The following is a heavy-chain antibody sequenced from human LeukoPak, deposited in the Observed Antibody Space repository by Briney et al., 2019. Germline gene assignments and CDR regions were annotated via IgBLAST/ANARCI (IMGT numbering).Heavy chain of an antibody. CDR2: IYYSGST. V-gene: IGHV4-59*08. Sequence: SETLSLTCTVSGGSISSYYWSWIRQPPGKGLEWIGYIYYSGSTNYNPSLKSRVTISVDTSKNQFSLKLNSVTAADTAVYYCARRHWGSRYFDLWGRGTLVTVSS. D-gene: IGHD7-27*01. CDR1: GGSISSYY. CDR3: ARRHWGSRYFDL. J-gene: IGHJ2*01.